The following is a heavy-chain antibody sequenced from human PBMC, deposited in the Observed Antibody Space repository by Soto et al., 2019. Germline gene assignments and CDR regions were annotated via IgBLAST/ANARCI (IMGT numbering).Heavy chain of an antibody. CDR1: GGTFSSYA. CDR3: ARVRGTYYYDSSGYSNAFDS. J-gene: IGHJ3*02. D-gene: IGHD3-22*01. V-gene: IGHV1-69*13. CDR2: IIPIFGTA. Sequence: GAPVKVSCKASGGTFSSYAISWVRQAPGQGLEWMGGIIPIFGTANYAQKFQGRVTITADESTSTAYMELSSLRSEDTAVYYCARVRGTYYYDSSGYSNAFDSWGQGTMVTVSS.